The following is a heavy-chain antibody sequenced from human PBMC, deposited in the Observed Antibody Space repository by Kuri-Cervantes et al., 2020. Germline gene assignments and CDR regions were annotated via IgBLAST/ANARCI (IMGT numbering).Heavy chain of an antibody. CDR2: IRAGNGNT. Sequence: ASVKVSCKASGYTFTSYSMHWVRQAPGQRLEWMGWIRAGNGNTKYSQKFQGRLIITRDTSASKDYMELSSLRSEDTAVYYCARERFIDWVDIDAFDIWGQGTVVTVSS. D-gene: IGHD5-12*01. CDR1: GYTFTSYS. V-gene: IGHV1-3*01. CDR3: ARERFIDWVDIDAFDI. J-gene: IGHJ3*02.